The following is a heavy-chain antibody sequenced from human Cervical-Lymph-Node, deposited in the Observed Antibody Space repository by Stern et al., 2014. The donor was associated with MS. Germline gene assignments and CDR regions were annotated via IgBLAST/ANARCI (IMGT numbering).Heavy chain of an antibody. J-gene: IGHJ3*02. CDR2: IVSRSHGGAT. V-gene: IGHV3-15*04. D-gene: IGHD3-22*01. CDR3: TTSPYSSGYYYRNDDVYDI. CDR1: GFSFSDAW. Sequence: EVQLVESGGGLVRPGGSLRLSCAASGFSFSDAWMNWVRQAPGRGLEWVGRIVSRSHGGATDYAAPVQGRFTISRDDSKNILYLQMNSLKAEDTAVYLCTTSPYSSGYYYRNDDVYDIWGQGTMVTVSS.